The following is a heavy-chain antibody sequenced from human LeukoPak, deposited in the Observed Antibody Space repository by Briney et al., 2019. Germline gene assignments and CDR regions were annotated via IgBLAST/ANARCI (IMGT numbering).Heavy chain of an antibody. CDR2: ISSSGSTI. D-gene: IGHD6-13*01. V-gene: IGHV3-48*04. J-gene: IGHJ5*02. CDR3: ARGSVQQQGFDP. Sequence: GGSLRLSCAASGFTFSSYSMNWVRQAPGKGLEWVSYISSSGSTIYYADSVKGRFTISRDNAKNSLYLQMNSLRAEDTAVYYCARGSVQQQGFDPWGQGTLVTVSS. CDR1: GFTFSSYS.